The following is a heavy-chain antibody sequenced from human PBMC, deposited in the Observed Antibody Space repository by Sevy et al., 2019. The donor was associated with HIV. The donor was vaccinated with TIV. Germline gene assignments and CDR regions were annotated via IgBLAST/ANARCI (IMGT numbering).Heavy chain of an antibody. CDR1: GFTFSSYA. CDR2: ISYDGRNK. Sequence: GGSLRLSCAASGFTFSSYAMHWVRQAPGKGLEWVAIISYDGRNKYYADSVKGRSTISRDNSKNTLYLQMSSLRAEDTAMYYCARDQHDYAGNLRTGWFDPWGQGILVTVSS. CDR3: ARDQHDYAGNLRTGWFDP. D-gene: IGHD4-17*01. V-gene: IGHV3-30*04. J-gene: IGHJ5*02.